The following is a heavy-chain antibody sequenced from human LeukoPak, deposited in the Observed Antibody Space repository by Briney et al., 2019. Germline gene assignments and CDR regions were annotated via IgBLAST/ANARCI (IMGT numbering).Heavy chain of an antibody. CDR2: IYHSGST. D-gene: IGHD6-19*01. J-gene: IGHJ5*02. Sequence: PSETLSLTCAVSGYSISSSYYWGWIRQPPGKGLEWIGSIYHSGSTYYNPSLKSRVTISVDTSKNQFSLRLSSVTAADTAVYYCARGVAVAANWFDPWGQATLVTVSS. V-gene: IGHV4-38-2*01. CDR3: ARGVAVAANWFDP. CDR1: GYSISSSYY.